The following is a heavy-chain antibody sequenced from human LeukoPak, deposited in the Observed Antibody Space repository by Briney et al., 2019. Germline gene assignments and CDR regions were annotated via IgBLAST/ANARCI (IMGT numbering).Heavy chain of an antibody. CDR3: AKADCNSGNCRTDY. V-gene: IGHV3-23*01. Sequence: GGSLRLSCTTSGFTFSSYAMNWVRQAPGRGLEWVSTISGSGVSTYYADSVKGRFTISRDTSENTLLLQMNSLTADDTALYYCAKADCNSGNCRTDYWGQGTLVTVSS. CDR1: GFTFSSYA. D-gene: IGHD2-15*01. J-gene: IGHJ4*02. CDR2: ISGSGVST.